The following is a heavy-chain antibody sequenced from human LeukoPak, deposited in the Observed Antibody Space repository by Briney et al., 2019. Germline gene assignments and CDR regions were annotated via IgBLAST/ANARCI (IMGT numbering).Heavy chain of an antibody. CDR3: AKEAYYYYMDV. J-gene: IGHJ6*03. CDR2: IKKDGGEK. Sequence: GGSLRLSCEASGFTFSSYWMSWVRQTPGKGLEWVANIKKDGGEKNYVDSVKGRFTISRDNAKNSLYLQMNSLRAEDTAVYYCAKEAYYYYMDVWGKGTTVTVPS. V-gene: IGHV3-7*01. CDR1: GFTFSSYW.